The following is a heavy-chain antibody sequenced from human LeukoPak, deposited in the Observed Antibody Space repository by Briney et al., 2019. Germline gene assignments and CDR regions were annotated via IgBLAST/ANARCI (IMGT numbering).Heavy chain of an antibody. Sequence: GGSLRLSCAASGFTFSSYAMSWVRQAPGKGLEWVSVIISGGGTSYTDSVKGRFTILRDSSKNTVFLQMNSLRAEDTAVYYCVRGGDYGDSHWGQGTLVTVSS. CDR1: GFTFSSYA. CDR3: VRGGDYGDSH. J-gene: IGHJ4*02. CDR2: IISGGGT. V-gene: IGHV3-53*01. D-gene: IGHD4-17*01.